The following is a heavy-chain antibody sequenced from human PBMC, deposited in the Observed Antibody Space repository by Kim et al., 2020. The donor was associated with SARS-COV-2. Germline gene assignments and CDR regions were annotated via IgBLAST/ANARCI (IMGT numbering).Heavy chain of an antibody. V-gene: IGHV4-59*01. D-gene: IGHD1-26*01. Sequence: SETLSLTCTVSGDSINSYFWSWIRQPPGKGLEWIGYIYYSGSTNYNPSLKSRVTISVDTSKNQFSLKLSSVTAADTAVYYCARDHGVGASRWHFDLWGRGTLVTVSS. CDR3: ARDHGVGASRWHFDL. CDR1: GDSINSYF. CDR2: IYYSGST. J-gene: IGHJ2*01.